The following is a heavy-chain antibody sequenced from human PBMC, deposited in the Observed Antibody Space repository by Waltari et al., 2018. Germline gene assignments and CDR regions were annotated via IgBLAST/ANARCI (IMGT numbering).Heavy chain of an antibody. CDR3: AGDDSSGYCFDY. D-gene: IGHD3-22*01. CDR2: IYHSGST. Sequence: QVQLQESGPGLVKPSQTLSLTCTVSGGSISSGGYYWSWTRQHPGKGLEWIWYIYHSGSTYYNPSLKSRVTISVDRSKNQFSLKLSSVTAADTAVYYCAGDDSSGYCFDYWGQGTLVTVSS. J-gene: IGHJ4*02. CDR1: GGSISSGGYY. V-gene: IGHV4-31*09.